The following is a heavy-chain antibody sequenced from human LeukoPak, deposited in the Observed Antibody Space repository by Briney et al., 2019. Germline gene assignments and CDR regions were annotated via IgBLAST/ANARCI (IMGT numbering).Heavy chain of an antibody. CDR1: GGTFSSYA. Sequence: ASVKVSCKASGGTFSSYAISWVRQAPRQGLEWMGRIIPIFGTANYAQKFQGRVTITTDESTSTAFMELSSLRSEDTAVYYCARAGGGWGDYWGQGTLVTVSS. V-gene: IGHV1-69*05. CDR3: ARAGGGWGDY. CDR2: IIPIFGTA. D-gene: IGHD3-16*01. J-gene: IGHJ4*02.